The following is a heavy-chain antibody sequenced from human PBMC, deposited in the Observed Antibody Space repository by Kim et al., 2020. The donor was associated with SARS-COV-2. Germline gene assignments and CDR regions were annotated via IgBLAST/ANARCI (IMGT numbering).Heavy chain of an antibody. CDR2: TIPIFGTA. D-gene: IGHD3-22*01. J-gene: IGHJ4*02. CDR3: ARYYYEWPGPFFDY. Sequence: SVKVSCKASGGTFSSYAISWVRQAPGQGLEWMGGTIPIFGTANYAQKFQGRVTITADESTSTAYMELSSLRSEDTAVYYCARYYYEWPGPFFDYWGQGTLVTVSS. CDR1: GGTFSSYA. V-gene: IGHV1-69*13.